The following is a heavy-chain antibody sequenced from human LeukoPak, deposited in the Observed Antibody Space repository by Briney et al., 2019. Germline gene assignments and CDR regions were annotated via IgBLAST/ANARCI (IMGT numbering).Heavy chain of an antibody. CDR3: ARQTGSGLFTLP. V-gene: IGHV4-39*01. CDR2: IYYSGTT. CDR1: GGSISSSSKY. Sequence: SETLSLTCTVSGGSISSSSKYWGWIRQPPGKGLEWIGSIYYSGTTYFNPSLKSRVTISVDTAKNQFSLKLTSVTAADTAVYYCARQTGSGLFTLPGGQGTLVTVSS. D-gene: IGHD3-10*01. J-gene: IGHJ4*02.